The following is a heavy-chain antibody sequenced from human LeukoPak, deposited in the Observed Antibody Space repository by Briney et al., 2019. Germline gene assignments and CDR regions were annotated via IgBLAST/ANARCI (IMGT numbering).Heavy chain of an antibody. CDR2: IRYDGSHK. J-gene: IGHJ4*02. V-gene: IGHV3-30*02. Sequence: GGSLRLSCAASGFTFSSYGMHWVRQAPGKGLEWVAFIRYDGSHKYFVDSVKSRFIISRDNSKNTLFLQMNSLRAEDTAVYYCAKDLGQWLIRGFDYWGQGTLVTVSS. D-gene: IGHD6-19*01. CDR1: GFTFSSYG. CDR3: AKDLGQWLIRGFDY.